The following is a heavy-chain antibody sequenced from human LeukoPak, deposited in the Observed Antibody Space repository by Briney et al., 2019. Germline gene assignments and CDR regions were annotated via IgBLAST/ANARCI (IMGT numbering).Heavy chain of an antibody. D-gene: IGHD4-17*01. CDR3: ARGRQTTTVTLNY. J-gene: IGHJ4*02. CDR1: GYTFTGYY. CDR2: INPNSGGT. V-gene: IGHV1-2*02. Sequence: ASVKVSCKASGYTFTGYYMHWVRQAPGQGLEWMGWINPNSGGTNYAQKFQGRVTMTRDTSISTAYMELSRLRSDDTAVYYCARGRQTTTVTLNYRGQGTLVTVSS.